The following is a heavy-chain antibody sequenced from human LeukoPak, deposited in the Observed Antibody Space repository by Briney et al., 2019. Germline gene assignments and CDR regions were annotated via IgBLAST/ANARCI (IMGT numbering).Heavy chain of an antibody. CDR3: AKARGFAVVTAIDS. D-gene: IGHD2-21*02. Sequence: GGSLRLSCAASGFTFSNYAMNWVRQAPGKGLKWVAVINVRGDGTFYAGSVKGRFSISRDTSKSTPSLQMNSLRAEDTGVYYCAKARGFAVVTAIDSWGQGTLVTVSS. J-gene: IGHJ4*02. V-gene: IGHV3-23*01. CDR2: INVRGDGT. CDR1: GFTFSNYA.